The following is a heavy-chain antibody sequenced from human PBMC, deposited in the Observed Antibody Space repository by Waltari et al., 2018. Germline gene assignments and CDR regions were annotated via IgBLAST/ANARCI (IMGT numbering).Heavy chain of an antibody. CDR3: ARDPPQLADAFDI. CDR2: IYTIGST. J-gene: IGHJ3*02. D-gene: IGHD3-10*01. V-gene: IGHV4-61*02. CDR1: GGPISSGSYY. Sequence: QVQLQESGTGLVKPSETLSLTCSVSGGPISSGSYYWTWIRQPAGKGLEWIGRIYTIGSTNYNPSLRSRLTISVDTSNNQFSLKLSSVTAADTAVCYCARDPPQLADAFDIWGQGTMVTVSS.